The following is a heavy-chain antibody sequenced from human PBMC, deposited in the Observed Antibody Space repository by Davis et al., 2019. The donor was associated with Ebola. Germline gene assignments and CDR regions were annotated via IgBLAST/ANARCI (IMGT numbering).Heavy chain of an antibody. CDR3: ARGRIWGSYRYTGPFDP. J-gene: IGHJ5*02. Sequence: PGGSLRLSCAASGFTFSSYAMHWVRQAPGKGLEWVAVISYDGSNKYYADSVKGRFTISRDNSKTTLFLQMKSLRAEDTAVYYCARGRIWGSYRYTGPFDPWGQGTLVTVSS. CDR1: GFTFSSYA. CDR2: ISYDGSNK. V-gene: IGHV3-30-3*01. D-gene: IGHD3-16*02.